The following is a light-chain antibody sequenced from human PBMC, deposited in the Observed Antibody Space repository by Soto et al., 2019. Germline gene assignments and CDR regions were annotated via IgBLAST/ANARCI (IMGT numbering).Light chain of an antibody. Sequence: QSALTQPASVSGSPGQSITLSCTGTSSDVGAYNYVSWYQQHPGKAPKLMIYEVTNRPSGVSTRFSGSKSGNTASLTTSGLQAEDEAAYYCSSYTSSNSWVFGGGTKVTVL. CDR2: EVT. CDR3: SSYTSSNSWV. CDR1: SSDVGAYNY. V-gene: IGLV2-14*01. J-gene: IGLJ3*02.